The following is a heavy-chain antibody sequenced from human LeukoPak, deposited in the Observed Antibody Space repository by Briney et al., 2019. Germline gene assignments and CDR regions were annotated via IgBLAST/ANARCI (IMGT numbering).Heavy chain of an antibody. CDR1: GFTFSSYA. CDR3: AKSENGYAFDI. V-gene: IGHV3-30-3*02. J-gene: IGHJ3*02. D-gene: IGHD2-2*03. Sequence: GGSLRLSCAASGFTFSSYAMHWVRQAPGKGLEWVAVISYDGSNKYYADSVKGRFTISRDNSKNTLYLQMNSLRAEDTAVYYCAKSENGYAFDIWGQGTVVTVSS. CDR2: ISYDGSNK.